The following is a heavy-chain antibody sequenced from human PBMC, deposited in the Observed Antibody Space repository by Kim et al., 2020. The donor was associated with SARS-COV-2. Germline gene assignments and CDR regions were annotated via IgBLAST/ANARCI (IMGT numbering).Heavy chain of an antibody. CDR1: GFTFSSYA. Sequence: GGSLRLSCAASGFTFSSYAMSWVRQAPGKGLEWVSVIYSGGSSTYYADSVKGRFTISRDNSKNTLYLQMNSLRAEDTAVYYCAKAIGGYRTHFDYWGQGTLVTVSS. J-gene: IGHJ4*02. V-gene: IGHV3-23*03. CDR2: IYSGGSST. CDR3: AKAIGGYRTHFDY. D-gene: IGHD3-16*02.